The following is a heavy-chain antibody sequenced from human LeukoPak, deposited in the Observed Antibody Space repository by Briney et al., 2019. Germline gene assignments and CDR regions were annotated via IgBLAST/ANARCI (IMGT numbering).Heavy chain of an antibody. J-gene: IGHJ4*02. Sequence: ASVKVSCKASGYTFTSYGISWVRQAPGQGLEWMGWINPNTGGTNYAQKFQGRVTMTRDTSISTGYVELSRLRSDDTAVYYCARGGLYNWNIDYWGQGSLVTVSS. CDR1: GYTFTSYG. V-gene: IGHV1-2*02. CDR2: INPNTGGT. D-gene: IGHD1/OR15-1a*01. CDR3: ARGGLYNWNIDY.